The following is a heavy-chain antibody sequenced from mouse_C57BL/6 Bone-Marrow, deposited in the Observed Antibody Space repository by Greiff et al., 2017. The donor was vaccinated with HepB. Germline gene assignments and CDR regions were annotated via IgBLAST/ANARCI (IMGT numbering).Heavy chain of an antibody. CDR2: IRSTSNNYAT. J-gene: IGHJ2*01. CDR1: GFSFNTYA. V-gene: IGHV10-1*01. CDR3: VAVPNWVDY. Sequence: EVHLVESGGGLVQPKGSLKLSCAASGFSFNTYAMNWVRQAPGKGLDWVARIRSTSNNYATYYADSVKDRFTISRDDSESMLYLQMNNLKTEDTAVYYCVAVPNWVDYGGKGTTLTFSS. D-gene: IGHD4-1*01.